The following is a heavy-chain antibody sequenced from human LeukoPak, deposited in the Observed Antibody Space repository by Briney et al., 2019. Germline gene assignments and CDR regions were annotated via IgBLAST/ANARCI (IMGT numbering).Heavy chain of an antibody. V-gene: IGHV4-4*07. D-gene: IGHD3-10*01. CDR2: IYTSGST. Sequence: SETLSLTCTVSGGSISSYYWSWIRHPAGKGLEWIGRIYTSGSTNYNPSLKSRVTMSVDTSKNQFSLKLSSVTAADTAVYYCARVGRSYYNEPIDYWGQGTLVTVSS. J-gene: IGHJ4*02. CDR3: ARVGRSYYNEPIDY. CDR1: GGSISSYY.